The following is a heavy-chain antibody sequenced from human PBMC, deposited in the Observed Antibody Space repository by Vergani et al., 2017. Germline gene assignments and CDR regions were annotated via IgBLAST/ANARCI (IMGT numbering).Heavy chain of an antibody. J-gene: IGHJ3*02. CDR1: GDSLTSDFFY. CDR3: ARGCASNRCPTRGTFEI. Sequence: QVQLQESGPGPVKPSQTLSLTCSVSGDSLTSDFFYWTWIRQPAGTGLEWIGRVHSSGSTHYNPSLEGRVSVSMDTAKNEFSLDLQSVTAADTAVYFCARGCASNRCPTRGTFEIWGRGTLVTVSS. V-gene: IGHV4-61*02. CDR2: VHSSGST. D-gene: IGHD2/OR15-2a*01.